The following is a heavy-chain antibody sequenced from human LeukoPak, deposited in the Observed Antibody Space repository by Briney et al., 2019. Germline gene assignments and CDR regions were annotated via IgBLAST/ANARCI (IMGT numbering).Heavy chain of an antibody. Sequence: SGGSLRLSCAGSGFTFSTYWMTWVRQAPGKGLEWVANIKEDGTEKYYVDSVNGRFTISRDNAKKSLYLQMNSLRAEDTAVYYCASYYDGSGYYDAFDIWGQGTMVTVSS. CDR2: IKEDGTEK. V-gene: IGHV3-7*05. CDR3: ASYYDGSGYYDAFDI. D-gene: IGHD3-22*01. J-gene: IGHJ3*02. CDR1: GFTFSTYW.